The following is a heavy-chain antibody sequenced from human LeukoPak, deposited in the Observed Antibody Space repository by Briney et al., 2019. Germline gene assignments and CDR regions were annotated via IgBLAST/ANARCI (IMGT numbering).Heavy chain of an antibody. D-gene: IGHD3-9*01. Sequence: GGSLRLSCAASGFIFSSYWMHWVRQAPGKGLVWVSRINGDGSRTTYADSVKGRYTISRDNAKNTLYLQMNSLRAGDTAVYYCARGFDWDTTMGYWGQGTLVTVSS. V-gene: IGHV3-74*01. J-gene: IGHJ4*02. CDR2: INGDGSRT. CDR1: GFIFSSYW. CDR3: ARGFDWDTTMGY.